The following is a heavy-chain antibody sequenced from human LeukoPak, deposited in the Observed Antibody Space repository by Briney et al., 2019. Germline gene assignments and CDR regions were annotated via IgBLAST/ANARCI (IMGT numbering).Heavy chain of an antibody. CDR2: VYHSGST. V-gene: IGHV4-59*01. CDR3: AREGDYYDSGGYYRIDF. Sequence: SGTLSLTCTVSGGSINAYYWSWIRQPPGKGLEWIGYVYHSGSTNYNPSLKSRVTMSVDTSNNQFSLKLSSVTAADTAMYYCAREGDYYDSGGYYRIDFWGQGTLVTVSS. J-gene: IGHJ4*02. CDR1: GGSINAYY. D-gene: IGHD3-22*01.